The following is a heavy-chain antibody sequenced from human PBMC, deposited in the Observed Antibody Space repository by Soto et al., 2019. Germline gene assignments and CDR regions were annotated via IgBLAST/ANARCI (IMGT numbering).Heavy chain of an antibody. Sequence: GASVKVSCKASGGTFSSYTISWVRQAPGQGLEWMGRIIPILGIANYAQKFQGRVTITADKSTSTAYMELSSLRSEDTAVYYCARVHGYSSSSSGGDYWGQGILVTVSS. D-gene: IGHD6-6*01. CDR3: ARVHGYSSSSSGGDY. CDR2: IIPILGIA. J-gene: IGHJ4*02. V-gene: IGHV1-69*02. CDR1: GGTFSSYT.